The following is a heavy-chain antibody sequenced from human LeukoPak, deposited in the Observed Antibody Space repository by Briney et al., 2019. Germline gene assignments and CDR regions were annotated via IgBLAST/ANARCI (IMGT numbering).Heavy chain of an antibody. Sequence: ASVKVSCKASGYTFTSYDINWVRQATGQGLEWMGWMNPNSGNTGYAQKLQGRVTITRNTSISTAYMELSSLRSEDTAVYYCARGPSSVVVTAILDYYYYMDVWGKGTTVTVSS. CDR3: ARGPSSVVVTAILDYYYYMDV. D-gene: IGHD2-21*02. CDR1: GYTFTSYD. V-gene: IGHV1-8*03. J-gene: IGHJ6*03. CDR2: MNPNSGNT.